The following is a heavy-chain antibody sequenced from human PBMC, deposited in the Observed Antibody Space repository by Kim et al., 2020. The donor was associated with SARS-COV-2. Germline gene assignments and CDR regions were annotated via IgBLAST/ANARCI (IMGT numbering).Heavy chain of an antibody. Sequence: SVKGRYTISRDNDKNSQYMQMNSLRAEDTAVYYCARGGYYDSSGYYYNNYWGQGTLVTVSS. CDR3: ARGGYYDSSGYYYNNY. D-gene: IGHD3-22*01. V-gene: IGHV3-11*04. J-gene: IGHJ4*02.